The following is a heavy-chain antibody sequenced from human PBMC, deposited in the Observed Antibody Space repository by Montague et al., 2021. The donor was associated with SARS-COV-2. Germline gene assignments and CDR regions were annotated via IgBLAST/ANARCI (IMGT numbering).Heavy chain of an antibody. V-gene: IGHV4-39*01. Sequence: SETLSLTCTVSGGSISSSSYYWGWIRQPPGKGLEWIGSIYYSGSTYYNPSLKSRVTISVDTSKNQFSLKLSSVTAADTAVYYCARQGRVSMVRLNWFDLWGQGTLVTVSS. D-gene: IGHD3-10*01. CDR1: GGSISSSSYY. CDR2: IYYSGST. J-gene: IGHJ5*02. CDR3: ARQGRVSMVRLNWFDL.